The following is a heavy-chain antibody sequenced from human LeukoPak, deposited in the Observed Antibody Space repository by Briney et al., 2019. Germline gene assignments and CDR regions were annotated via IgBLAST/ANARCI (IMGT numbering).Heavy chain of an antibody. D-gene: IGHD2-15*01. CDR3: AREGYSPLSWFDP. CDR2: KWYDGSNE. V-gene: IGHV3-33*01. Sequence: TGRSLRLSCAASGFTFSSYAMQWVRQAPGKGLEWVAVKWYDGSNEYYADSVKGRFTISRDNSKNTLYLQMNSLRAEDTAVYYCAREGYSPLSWFDPWGQGTLVTVSS. CDR1: GFTFSSYA. J-gene: IGHJ5*02.